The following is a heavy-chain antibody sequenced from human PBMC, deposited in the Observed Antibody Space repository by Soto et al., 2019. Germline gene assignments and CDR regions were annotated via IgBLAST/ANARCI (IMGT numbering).Heavy chain of an antibody. CDR3: ARVECSSIGCYGDYSYYGMDV. D-gene: IGHD2-2*01. J-gene: IGHJ6*02. CDR2: IKQDGSEK. V-gene: IGHV3-7*05. CDR1: AFTFRNYW. Sequence: EVQLVESGGGLVQPGGSLRLSCAASAFTFRNYWMSWVRQAPGKGLEWVANIKQDGSEKYYVDSVKGRFTISRDNAKSSLYLQINSLRAEDTAVYYCARVECSSIGCYGDYSYYGMDVWGQGTTVTVS.